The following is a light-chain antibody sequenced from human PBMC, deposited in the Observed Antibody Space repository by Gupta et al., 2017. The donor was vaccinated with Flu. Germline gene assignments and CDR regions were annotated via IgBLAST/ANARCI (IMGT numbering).Light chain of an antibody. Sequence: DIQMTQSPSTLSASVGERVTITCRASQTFSNWLAWYQQKPGKAPKLLIYQASTLESGVPSRFSGSGSWTEFTLTISSLQPDDFATYYCQQYDSYWTFGQGTKVDIK. CDR2: QAS. CDR1: QTFSNW. CDR3: QQYDSYWT. V-gene: IGKV1-5*03. J-gene: IGKJ1*01.